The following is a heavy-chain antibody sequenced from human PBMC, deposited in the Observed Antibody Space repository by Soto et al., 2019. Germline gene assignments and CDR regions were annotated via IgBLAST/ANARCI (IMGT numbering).Heavy chain of an antibody. J-gene: IGHJ4*02. D-gene: IGHD3-3*01. V-gene: IGHV3-21*01. CDR3: ARDGANYDFWSGYLDY. Sequence: EVQLVESGGGLVKPGGSLRLSCAASGFTFSSYSMNWVRQAPGKGLEWVSSISSSSSYIYYADSVKGRFTISRDNAENSLYLQMNSLRAEDTAVYYCARDGANYDFWSGYLDYWGQGTLVTVSS. CDR1: GFTFSSYS. CDR2: ISSSSSYI.